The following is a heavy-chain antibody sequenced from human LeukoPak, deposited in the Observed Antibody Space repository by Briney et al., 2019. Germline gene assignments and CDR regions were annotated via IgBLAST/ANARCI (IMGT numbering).Heavy chain of an antibody. CDR1: GFTFTDYW. V-gene: IGHV3-7*01. J-gene: IGHJ4*01. D-gene: IGHD6-13*01. CDR2: IQQYGGEK. CDR3: ARDGTAAGLYFDL. Sequence: GGSLRLSCSVSGFTFTDYWMNWVRQAPGKGLEWVASIQQYGGEKSYVDSVKGRFTISRDNAKNSLYLQMSSQRAEDTAVYYCARDGTAAGLYFDLWGQGTLVTVSS.